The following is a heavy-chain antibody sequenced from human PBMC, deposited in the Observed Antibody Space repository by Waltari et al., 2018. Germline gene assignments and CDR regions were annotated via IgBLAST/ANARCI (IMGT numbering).Heavy chain of an antibody. V-gene: IGHV1-69*02. J-gene: IGHJ5*02. CDR2: IIPCLGIA. CDR3: ARAGATWFDP. D-gene: IGHD3-10*01. CDR1: GGTFSSYT. Sequence: QVQLVQSGAEVKKPGSSVKVSCKASGGTFSSYTISWVRQAPGQGLGWMGRIIPCLGIANYAQKFQGRVTITADKSTSTAYMELSSLRSEDTAVYYCARAGATWFDPWGQGTLVTVSS.